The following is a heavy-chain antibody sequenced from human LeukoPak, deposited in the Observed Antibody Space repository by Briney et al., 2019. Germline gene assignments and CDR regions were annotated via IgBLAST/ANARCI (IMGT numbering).Heavy chain of an antibody. CDR3: ARLRSYYDSSGYYYVGFDY. V-gene: IGHV4-39*07. CDR1: GGSISSSSYY. D-gene: IGHD3-22*01. CDR2: IYYSGST. Sequence: SETLSLTCTVSGGSISSSSYYWGWIRQPPGKGLEYIGSIYYSGSTYYNPSLKSRVTISVDTSKNQFSLKLSSVTAADTAVYYCARLRSYYDSSGYYYVGFDYWGQGTLVTVSS. J-gene: IGHJ4*02.